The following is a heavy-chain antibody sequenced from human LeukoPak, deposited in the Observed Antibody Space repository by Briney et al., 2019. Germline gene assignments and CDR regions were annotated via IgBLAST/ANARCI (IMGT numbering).Heavy chain of an antibody. V-gene: IGHV3-30*04. Sequence: PGGSLTLSCAASGFLFSSYAMDWVRQSPGKGLEWVAVISRDGSDKYYGESVKGRFNISRDNSKNTAYLEISSLRDEDTAVYYCARDYLSSGWFVASYDYWGRGTLVTVSS. CDR2: ISRDGSDK. CDR1: GFLFSSYA. CDR3: ARDYLSSGWFVASYDY. D-gene: IGHD6-19*01. J-gene: IGHJ4*02.